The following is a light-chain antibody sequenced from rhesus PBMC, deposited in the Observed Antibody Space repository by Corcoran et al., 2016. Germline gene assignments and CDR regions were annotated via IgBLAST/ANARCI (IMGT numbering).Light chain of an antibody. CDR1: QNIYSN. Sequence: DIQMTQSPSALSASVGDRVTISCRASQNIYSNLAWYQQKPGKAPKLLSYAASSLQTGIPSRFSGSGSGTDFTLTFSSLQPEDSAAYYCQHYYDNPLTFGGGTKVELK. J-gene: IGKJ4*01. CDR3: QHYYDNPLT. V-gene: IGKV1S12*01. CDR2: AAS.